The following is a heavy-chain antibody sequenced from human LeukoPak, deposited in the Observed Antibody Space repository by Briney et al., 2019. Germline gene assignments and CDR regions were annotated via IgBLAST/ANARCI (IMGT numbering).Heavy chain of an antibody. V-gene: IGHV4-59*01. Sequence: PSETLSLTCTVSGGSISSYYWSWIRQPPGKGLEWIGYIYYSGSTNYNPSLKSRVTISVDTSKNQFSLKLSSVTAADTAVYYCARVKGIAAALRLFDYWGQGTLVTVSS. J-gene: IGHJ4*02. CDR3: ARVKGIAAALRLFDY. D-gene: IGHD6-13*01. CDR1: GGSISSYY. CDR2: IYYSGST.